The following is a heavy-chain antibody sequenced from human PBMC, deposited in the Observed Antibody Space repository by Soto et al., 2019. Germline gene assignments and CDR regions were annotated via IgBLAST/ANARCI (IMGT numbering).Heavy chain of an antibody. CDR3: ARGRSAGNHYYYYYGMDV. CDR2: IWYDGSNK. Sequence: QVQLVESVGGVVQPGRSLRLSCAASGFTFSSYGMHWVRQAPGKGLEWVAVIWYDGSNKYYADSVKGRFTISRDNSKNTLYLQMNSLRAEDTAVYYCARGRSAGNHYYYYYGMDVWGQGTTVTVSS. V-gene: IGHV3-33*01. J-gene: IGHJ6*02. CDR1: GFTFSSYG. D-gene: IGHD6-19*01.